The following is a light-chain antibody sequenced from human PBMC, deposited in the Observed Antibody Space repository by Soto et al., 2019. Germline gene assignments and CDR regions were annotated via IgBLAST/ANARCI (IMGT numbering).Light chain of an antibody. V-gene: IGKV1-5*01. CDR3: QHYGGLYT. J-gene: IGKJ2*01. CDR1: QRVCSW. CDR2: DDS. Sequence: DFHMTQSPSILSASVGDRVTITCRTSQRVCSWLAWYQQKPGKAPNLLIFDDSILQSGVPSRFNGSASGTEFTLTISSLQPDDFANYYCQHYGGLYTFGQGTKLEIK.